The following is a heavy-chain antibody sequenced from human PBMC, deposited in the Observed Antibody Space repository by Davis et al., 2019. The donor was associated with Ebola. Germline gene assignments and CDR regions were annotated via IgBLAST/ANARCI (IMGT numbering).Heavy chain of an antibody. CDR2: INHSGST. D-gene: IGHD3-22*01. CDR1: GGSIISSSSY. J-gene: IGHJ4*02. CDR3: ARGLTYYYDSSGYY. Sequence: MPSETLSLTCTVSGGSIISSSSYWGWIRQPPRKGLGWIGEINHSGSTKYNPSLKSRVTISVDTSKNQFSLKLSSVTAADTAVYYCARGLTYYYDSSGYYWGQGTLVTVSS. V-gene: IGHV4-39*07.